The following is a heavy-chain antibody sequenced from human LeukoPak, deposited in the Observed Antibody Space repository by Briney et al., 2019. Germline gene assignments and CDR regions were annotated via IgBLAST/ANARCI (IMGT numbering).Heavy chain of an antibody. D-gene: IGHD1-26*01. V-gene: IGHV3-23*01. CDR2: ITGSGGST. CDR1: GFTFISYG. Sequence: GGSLRLSCAASGFTFISYGMSWVRQAPGKGLEWVSGITGSGGSTYYADSVKGRFTISRDNAKNSLYLQMNSLRAEDTAVYYCAREHSGSRDYWGQGTLVTVSS. J-gene: IGHJ4*02. CDR3: AREHSGSRDY.